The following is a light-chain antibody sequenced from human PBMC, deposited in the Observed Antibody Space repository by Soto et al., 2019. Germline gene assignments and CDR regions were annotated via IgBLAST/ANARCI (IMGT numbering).Light chain of an antibody. Sequence: QSVLTQPRSVSGSPGQSVTISCTGTSXDVGTYKYVSWYQQHPDKAPKLLIYDVTKRPSGVPDRFSGSKSDNTASLTISGLQADDEADYFCCSYAGTYTFVFGTGTKVTVL. V-gene: IGLV2-11*01. CDR3: CSYAGTYTFV. CDR2: DVT. CDR1: SXDVGTYKY. J-gene: IGLJ1*01.